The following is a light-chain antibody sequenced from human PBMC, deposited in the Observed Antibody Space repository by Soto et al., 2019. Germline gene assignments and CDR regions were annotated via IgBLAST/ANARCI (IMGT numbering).Light chain of an antibody. Sequence: QSALTQPASVSGSPGQSITISCTGTSSDVGGYNYVSWYQQHPGKAPKLIIYDVSNRPSGVSNRFSGSKSGNTASLTISGLQAEDECDYYCSSYTSSRTVIFGGGTKLTVL. CDR1: SSDVGGYNY. J-gene: IGLJ2*01. V-gene: IGLV2-14*01. CDR2: DVS. CDR3: SSYTSSRTVI.